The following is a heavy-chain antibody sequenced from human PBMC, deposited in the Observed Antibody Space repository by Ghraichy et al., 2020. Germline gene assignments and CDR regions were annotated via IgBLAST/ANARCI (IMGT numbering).Heavy chain of an antibody. CDR2: IYHSGST. Sequence: SETLSLTCTVSGDSIINTNWWSWVRQPPGKVLEWIGGIYHSGSTYYNPSLKSRITITVDKSNTQFSLKLTSVTAADTAVYYCARDLVDYYYFGMDVWGPGTTVTVS. CDR3: ARDLVDYYYFGMDV. J-gene: IGHJ6*01. CDR1: GDSIINTNW. V-gene: IGHV4-4*02. D-gene: IGHD3-10*01.